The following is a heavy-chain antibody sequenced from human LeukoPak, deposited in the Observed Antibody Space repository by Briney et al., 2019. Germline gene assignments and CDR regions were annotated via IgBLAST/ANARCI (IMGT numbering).Heavy chain of an antibody. D-gene: IGHD2-15*01. V-gene: IGHV1-69*13. J-gene: IGHJ6*02. Sequence: SVKVSCTASGGTFSSYAISWVRQAPGQGLEWMGGIIPIFGTANYAQKFQGRVTITADESTSTAYMELSSLRSEDTAVYYCARADIVVVVALNYYYGMDVWGQGTTVTVSS. CDR1: GGTFSSYA. CDR3: ARADIVVVVALNYYYGMDV. CDR2: IIPIFGTA.